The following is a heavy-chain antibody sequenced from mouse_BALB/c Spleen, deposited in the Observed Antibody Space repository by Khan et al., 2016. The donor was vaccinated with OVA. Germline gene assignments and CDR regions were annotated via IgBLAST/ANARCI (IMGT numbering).Heavy chain of an antibody. CDR3: ARNRNGYFDY. CDR2: IWSGGIT. CDR1: GFSLTSYG. J-gene: IGHJ2*01. D-gene: IGHD1-1*02. V-gene: IGHV2-2*02. Sequence: QVQLKQSGPGLVQPSQSLSITCTVSGFSLTSYGIHWVRQSPGKGLEWLGVIWSGGITDYNATFLSRLISSNDISKSQVFLKMNSVEANDTAIYYCARNRNGYFDYWGQGTTLTVSS.